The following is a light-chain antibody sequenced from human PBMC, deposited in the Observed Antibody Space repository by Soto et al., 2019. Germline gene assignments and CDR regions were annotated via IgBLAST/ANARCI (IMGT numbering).Light chain of an antibody. Sequence: IHITESPGSRSASVGDRFRITCRASQGISSWLAWYQQKPEKAPKSLIYAASSLQSGVPSRFSGSGSGTDFTLTISSLQPEDFAIYYCQQSYSSPTTFGQGTRLEIK. CDR3: QQSYSSPTT. CDR2: AAS. V-gene: IGKV1D-16*01. J-gene: IGKJ5*01. CDR1: QGISSW.